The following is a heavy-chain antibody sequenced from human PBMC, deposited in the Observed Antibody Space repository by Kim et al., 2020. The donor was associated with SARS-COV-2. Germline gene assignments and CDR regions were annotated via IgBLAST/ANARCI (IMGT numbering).Heavy chain of an antibody. V-gene: IGHV3-30*18. CDR3: AKAPTYYYDSSGYSLDY. D-gene: IGHD3-22*01. CDR1: GFTFSSYG. Sequence: GGSLRLSCAASGFTFSSYGMHWVRQAPGKGLEWVAVISYDGSNKYYADSVKGRFTISRDNSKNTLYLQMNSLRAEDTAVYYCAKAPTYYYDSSGYSLDYWGQGTLVTVSS. J-gene: IGHJ4*02. CDR2: ISYDGSNK.